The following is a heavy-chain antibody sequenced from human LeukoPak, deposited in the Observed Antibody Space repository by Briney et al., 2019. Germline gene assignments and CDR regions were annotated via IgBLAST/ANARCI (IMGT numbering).Heavy chain of an antibody. Sequence: SQTLSLTCTVSGGCISGGGYYWSWIRQPPGKGLERIGYIYHSGSTYYNPSLKSRVTISVDRSKNQFSLKLSSVTAADTAVYYCARLGKYFDWLSDYMDVWGKGTTVTVSS. CDR3: ARLGKYFDWLSDYMDV. CDR1: GGCISGGGYY. CDR2: IYHSGST. J-gene: IGHJ6*03. D-gene: IGHD3-9*01. V-gene: IGHV4-30-2*01.